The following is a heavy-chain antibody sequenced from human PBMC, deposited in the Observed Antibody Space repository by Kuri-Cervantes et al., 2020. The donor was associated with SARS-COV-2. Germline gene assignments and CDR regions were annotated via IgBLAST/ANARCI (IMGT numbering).Heavy chain of an antibody. CDR3: AKTAGGPYYYDSSGHYYFDY. CDR2: IRYDGSNK. D-gene: IGHD3-22*01. J-gene: IGHJ4*02. V-gene: IGHV3-30*02. CDR1: GFTFSSYW. Sequence: LSLTCAASGFTFSSYWMHWVRQAPGKGLEWVAFIRYDGSNKYYADSVKGRFTISRDNSKNTQYLQMNSLRAEDTAVYYCAKTAGGPYYYDSSGHYYFDYWGQGTLVTVSS.